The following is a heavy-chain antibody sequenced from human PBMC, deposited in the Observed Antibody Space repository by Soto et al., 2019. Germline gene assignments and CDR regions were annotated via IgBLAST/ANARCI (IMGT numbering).Heavy chain of an antibody. J-gene: IGHJ4*02. V-gene: IGHV4-34*01. CDR1: GGSFSGYY. CDR3: AKYSRSYSCYHAY. Sequence: SETLSLTCAVYGGSFSGYYWSWIRQPPGKGLEWIGEINHSGSTNYNPSLKSRVTISVDTSKNQFSLKLSSVTAADTAVYYCAKYSRSYSCYHAYWGQRYLVTVSA. CDR2: INHSGST. D-gene: IGHD6-13*01.